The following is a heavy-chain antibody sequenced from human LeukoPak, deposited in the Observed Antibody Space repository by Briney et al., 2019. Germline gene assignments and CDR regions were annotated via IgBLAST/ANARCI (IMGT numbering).Heavy chain of an antibody. CDR3: ARISGSGSYYGPFDY. CDR1: GFTFSSYE. D-gene: IGHD3-10*01. V-gene: IGHV3-21*05. CDR2: ISGSSAYT. J-gene: IGHJ4*02. Sequence: PGGSLRLSCAASGFTFSSYEMNWVRQAPGKGLEWVSYISGSSAYTNYADSVKGRFTISRDNAKNSLYLQMNSLRAEDTAVYYCARISGSGSYYGPFDYWGQGTLVTVSS.